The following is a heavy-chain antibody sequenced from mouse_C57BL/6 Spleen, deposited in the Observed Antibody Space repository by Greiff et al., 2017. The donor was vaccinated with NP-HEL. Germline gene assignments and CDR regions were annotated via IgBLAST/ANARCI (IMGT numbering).Heavy chain of an antibody. V-gene: IGHV5-4*01. CDR3: ARAYYYGSPYWYFDV. CDR1: GFTFSSYA. D-gene: IGHD1-1*01. CDR2: ISDGGSYT. J-gene: IGHJ1*03. Sequence: EVQLVESGGGLVKPGGSLKLSCAASGFTFSSYAMSWVRQTPEKRLEWVATISDGGSYTYYPDNVKGRFTISRDNSNNNLYLQMSHLKYEDTAMYYCARAYYYGSPYWYFDVWGTGTTVTVSS.